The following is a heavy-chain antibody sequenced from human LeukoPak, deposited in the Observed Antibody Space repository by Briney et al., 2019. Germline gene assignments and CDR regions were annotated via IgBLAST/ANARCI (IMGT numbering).Heavy chain of an antibody. CDR1: GFTFSSYS. V-gene: IGHV3-21*01. Sequence: KPGGSLRLSCAASGFTFSSYSMNWVRQAPGKGLEWVSSISYTSSYIYYADSVKGRFTISRDNAKNSLFLQMNSLRAEDTAVCYCAREGLYGDYAGRWGQGTLVTVSS. CDR3: AREGLYGDYAGR. D-gene: IGHD4-17*01. CDR2: ISYTSSYI. J-gene: IGHJ4*02.